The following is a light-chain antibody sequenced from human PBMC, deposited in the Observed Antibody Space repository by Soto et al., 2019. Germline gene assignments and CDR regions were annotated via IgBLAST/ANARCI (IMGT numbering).Light chain of an antibody. CDR1: QSVSSY. V-gene: IGKV3-11*01. CDR2: DAS. Sequence: EIVLTQSPATLSLSPGERATLSCRASQSVSSYLAWYQQKPGQAPRLLIYDASNRATGIPARFSGSGSGTDFTLTISSLEPEDVAIYYCQHRSNWPPITCGQGPRLEIK. CDR3: QHRSNWPPIT. J-gene: IGKJ5*01.